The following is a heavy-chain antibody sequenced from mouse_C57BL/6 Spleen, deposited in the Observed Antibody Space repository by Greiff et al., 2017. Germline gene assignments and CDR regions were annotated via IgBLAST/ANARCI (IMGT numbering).Heavy chain of an antibody. CDR2: INPNNGGT. J-gene: IGHJ3*01. CDR3: ARAGGNYPFAY. V-gene: IGHV1-18*01. D-gene: IGHD2-1*01. Sequence: EVQLVESGPELVKPGASVKIPCKASGYTFTDYNMDWVKQSHGKSLEWIGDINPNNGGTIYNQKFKGKATLTVDKSSSTAYMELRSLTSEDTAVYYCARAGGNYPFAYWGQGTLVTVSA. CDR1: GYTFTDYN.